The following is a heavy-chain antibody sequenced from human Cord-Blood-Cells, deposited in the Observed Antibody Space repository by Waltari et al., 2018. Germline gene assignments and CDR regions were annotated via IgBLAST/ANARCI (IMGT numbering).Heavy chain of an antibody. CDR2: IIPIFGTA. Sequence: QVQLVQSGAEVKKPGSSVKVSCKASGGTFSSYAISWVRQAPGQGLEWMGGIIPIFGTANYAQKFQGRVTITADKSTSTAYMELSSLRSEDTAVYYCARGRAYCTGGVCYRGPTTSYFDYWGQGTLVTVSS. D-gene: IGHD2-8*02. V-gene: IGHV1-69*06. CDR1: GGTFSSYA. CDR3: ARGRAYCTGGVCYRGPTTSYFDY. J-gene: IGHJ4*02.